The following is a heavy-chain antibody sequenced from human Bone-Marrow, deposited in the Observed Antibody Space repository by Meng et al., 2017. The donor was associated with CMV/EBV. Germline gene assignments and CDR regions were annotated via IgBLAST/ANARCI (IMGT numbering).Heavy chain of an antibody. CDR1: GFTFGDNA. CDR2: ISGTGDTT. CDR3: ARARGYCSSTTCSNYYFDN. J-gene: IGHJ4*02. V-gene: IGHV3-23*01. D-gene: IGHD2-2*01. Sequence: GESLKISCAASGFTFGDNAMSWVRQAPGKGLEWVSTISGTGDTTYIADSVKGRFTISRDNSKNTLYLQMNSLRAEDTAVYFCARARGYCSSTTCSNYYFDNWGQGTLVTVSS.